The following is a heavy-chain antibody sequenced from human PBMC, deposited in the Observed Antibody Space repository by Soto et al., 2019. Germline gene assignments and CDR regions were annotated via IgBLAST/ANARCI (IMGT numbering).Heavy chain of an antibody. CDR2: ISNSGGST. Sequence: GGSLRLSCAAAGFTFSNYVMSWVLQAPGKGLEWVSSISNSGGSTYYADSVKGRFTISRDNSKNTLYLQMNSLRAEDTAVYYCAKEDVGGYYYSGLWGRGTLVTVSS. D-gene: IGHD1-26*01. CDR3: AKEDVGGYYYSGL. V-gene: IGHV3-23*01. CDR1: GFTFSNYV. J-gene: IGHJ4*02.